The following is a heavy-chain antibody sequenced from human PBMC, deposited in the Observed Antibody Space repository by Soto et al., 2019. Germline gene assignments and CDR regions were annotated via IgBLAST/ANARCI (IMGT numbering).Heavy chain of an antibody. V-gene: IGHV2-5*02. CDR3: AHRVLRTVFGLVTTTAIYFDF. D-gene: IGHD3-3*01. CDR2: IYWDDDK. CDR1: GFSLTTSGVD. J-gene: IGHJ4*02. Sequence: QITLNESGPTQVKPRQTLTLTCTFSGFSLTTSGVDVGWIRQSPGKAPEWLALIYWDDDKRYSPSLKRRLTITKDTSKNQVVLTMADLDPADTATYYCAHRVLRTVFGLVTTTAIYFDFWGQGTPVAVSS.